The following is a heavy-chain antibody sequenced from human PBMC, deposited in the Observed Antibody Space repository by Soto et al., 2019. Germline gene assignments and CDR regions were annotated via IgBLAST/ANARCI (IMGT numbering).Heavy chain of an antibody. D-gene: IGHD5-12*01. Sequence: EVQLVESGGTLVQPGGSLRLSCAASEFIFSSYGMNWVRQAPGKGLEWLSYISSSSSSIYYADSVKGRFTISRDNAKNSLYLQMNSLTAEDTAVYSCARSAYDGPNYWGQGTLVTVSS. CDR2: ISSSSSSI. CDR3: ARSAYDGPNY. V-gene: IGHV3-48*01. J-gene: IGHJ4*02. CDR1: EFIFSSYG.